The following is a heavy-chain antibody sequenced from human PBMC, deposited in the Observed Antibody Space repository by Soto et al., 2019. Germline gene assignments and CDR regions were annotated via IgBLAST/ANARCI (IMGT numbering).Heavy chain of an antibody. J-gene: IGHJ6*02. Sequence: QVQLVESGGGVVQPGRSLRLSCAASGFTFSSYGMHWVRQAPGKGLEWVAVISYDGSNKYYADSVKGRFTISRDNSKNTLYLQMNSLRAEDTAVYFCAKDVLRFLEWLAFYDMDVWGQGTTVTVSS. D-gene: IGHD3-3*01. V-gene: IGHV3-30*18. CDR2: ISYDGSNK. CDR1: GFTFSSYG. CDR3: AKDVLRFLEWLAFYDMDV.